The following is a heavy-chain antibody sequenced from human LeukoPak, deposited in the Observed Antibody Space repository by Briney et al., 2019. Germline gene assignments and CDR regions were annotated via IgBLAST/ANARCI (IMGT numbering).Heavy chain of an antibody. CDR2: ISYDGGNK. V-gene: IGHV3-30*18. Sequence: GGSLRLSCAASGFTTFSNYGMHWVRQAPGKGLEWVALISYDGGNKYYADSVKGRFTISRDNSKNTLYLQMNSLRAEDTAVYYCAKDYGHIVVVTAICDYWGQGTLVTVSS. J-gene: IGHJ4*02. CDR1: GFTTFSNYG. CDR3: AKDYGHIVVVTAICDY. D-gene: IGHD2-21*02.